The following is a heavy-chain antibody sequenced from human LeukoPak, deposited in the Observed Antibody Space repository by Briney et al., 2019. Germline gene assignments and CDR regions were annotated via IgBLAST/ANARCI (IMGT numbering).Heavy chain of an antibody. CDR3: AREGGYSSGWYSGYTQYYADYFQH. V-gene: IGHV1-18*01. CDR1: GYTFTSYG. D-gene: IGHD6-19*01. CDR2: ISAYNGNT. J-gene: IGHJ1*01. Sequence: ASVKVSCKASGYTFTSYGISWVRQAPGQGLEWMGWISAYNGNTNYAQKLQGRVTMTTDTSTSTAYMELRSLRSDDTAVYYCAREGGYSSGWYSGYTQYYADYFQHWGQGSLVTVSS.